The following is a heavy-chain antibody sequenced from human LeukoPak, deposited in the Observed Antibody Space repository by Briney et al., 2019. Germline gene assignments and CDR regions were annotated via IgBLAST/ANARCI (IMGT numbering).Heavy chain of an antibody. CDR3: ARAGYGDYYGEYFQH. D-gene: IGHD4-17*01. CDR2: IYHSGST. Sequence: SETLSLTCAVSGDSISSSNWWSWLRQPPGKGLEWIGEIYHSGSTNYNPSLKSRVTISVDKSKNQFSLKLSSVTAADTAVYYCARAGYGDYYGEYFQHWGQGTLVTVSS. V-gene: IGHV4-4*02. J-gene: IGHJ1*01. CDR1: GDSISSSNW.